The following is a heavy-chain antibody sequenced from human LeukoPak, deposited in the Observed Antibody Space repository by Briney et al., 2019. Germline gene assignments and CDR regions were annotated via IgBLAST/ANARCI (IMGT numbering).Heavy chain of an antibody. CDR1: GYTFTSYA. CDR3: ARAEHYYGSGTELTFDY. Sequence: ASVKVSCKASGYTFTSYAMNWVRQAPGQGLECMGWINTNTGNPTYAQGFTGRFVFSLDTSVSTAYLQISSLKAEDTAVYYCARAEHYYGSGTELTFDYWGQGTLVTVSS. J-gene: IGHJ4*02. V-gene: IGHV7-4-1*02. CDR2: INTNTGNP. D-gene: IGHD3-10*01.